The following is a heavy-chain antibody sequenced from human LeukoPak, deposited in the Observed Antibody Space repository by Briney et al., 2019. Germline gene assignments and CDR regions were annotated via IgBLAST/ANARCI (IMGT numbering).Heavy chain of an antibody. J-gene: IGHJ4*02. CDR3: AKAPTKEEEWLLLNYFDY. CDR2: ISGSGTRT. V-gene: IGHV3-23*01. D-gene: IGHD3-22*01. Sequence: GGSLRLSCVGSGFTLSSYAMSWVRQAPGKGLEWVSAISGSGTRTYYADSVKGRFTISRDNSKNTLYLQMNSLRAEDTAVYYCAKAPTKEEEWLLLNYFDYWGQGTLVTISS. CDR1: GFTLSSYA.